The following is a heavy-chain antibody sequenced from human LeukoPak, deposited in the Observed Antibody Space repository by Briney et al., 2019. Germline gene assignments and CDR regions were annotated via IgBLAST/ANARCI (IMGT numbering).Heavy chain of an antibody. CDR1: GGSISSYY. J-gene: IGHJ4*02. CDR2: IYIIGGT. V-gene: IGHV4-4*09. Sequence: PSDTLSLTCTVSGGSISSYYWSWIWQPPGKGLEWIGYIYIIGGTNYNPSLESRVTISVDTSKNHFSLKLSSVTAADTAVYYCARTVVVTAIHYFDYWGQGTLVTVSS. CDR3: ARTVVVTAIHYFDY. D-gene: IGHD2-21*02.